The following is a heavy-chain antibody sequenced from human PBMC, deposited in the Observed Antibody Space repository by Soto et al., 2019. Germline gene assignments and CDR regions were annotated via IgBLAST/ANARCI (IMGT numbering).Heavy chain of an antibody. CDR3: ARLGSSAYYYYYGMDV. V-gene: IGHV5-10-1*01. CDR2: IDPSDSYT. Sequence: GESLKISCKGSGYSFTSYWISWVRQMPGKGLGWMGRIDPSDSYTNYSPSFQGHVTIPADKSISTAYLQWSSLKASDTAMYYCARLGSSAYYYYYGMDVWGQGTTVTVSS. D-gene: IGHD6-25*01. J-gene: IGHJ6*02. CDR1: GYSFTSYW.